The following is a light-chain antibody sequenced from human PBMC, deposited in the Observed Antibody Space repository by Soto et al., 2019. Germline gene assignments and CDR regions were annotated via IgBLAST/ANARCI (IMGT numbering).Light chain of an antibody. J-gene: IGKJ4*01. CDR1: QGIGTW. Sequence: DIQMTQSPSSVSASVGDRVTITCRASQGIGTWLAWYQQKPGKGPNLLIYAASSLESWVPSRFSGRGSGTDFTLTISSLQPEDFATYFCQQADSFPLTFGGGTKVDIK. CDR3: QQADSFPLT. CDR2: AAS. V-gene: IGKV1-12*01.